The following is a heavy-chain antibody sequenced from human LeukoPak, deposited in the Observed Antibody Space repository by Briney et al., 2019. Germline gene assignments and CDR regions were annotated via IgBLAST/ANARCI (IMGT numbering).Heavy chain of an antibody. Sequence: SVKVSCKASGGTFSSYAISWVRQAPGQGLEWMGGIIPIFGTANYAQKFQGRVTITTDESTSTAYTELSSLRSEDTAVYYCARSDVWSERLHFDYWGQGTLVTVSS. CDR2: IIPIFGTA. V-gene: IGHV1-69*05. CDR1: GGTFSSYA. D-gene: IGHD3-3*01. CDR3: ARSDVWSERLHFDY. J-gene: IGHJ4*02.